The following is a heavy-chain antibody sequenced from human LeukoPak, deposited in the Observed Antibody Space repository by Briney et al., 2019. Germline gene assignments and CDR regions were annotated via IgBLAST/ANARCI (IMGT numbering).Heavy chain of an antibody. CDR3: AIYGSYRY. CDR2: INPNSGNT. D-gene: IGHD2-15*01. J-gene: IGHJ4*02. CDR1: GYTFTGYY. Sequence: ASVKVSCKASGYTFTGYYMHWVRQAPGQGLEWMGWINPNSGNTGYAQKFQGRVTITRNTSISTAYMELSSLRSEDTAVYYCAIYGSYRYWGQGTLVTVSS. V-gene: IGHV1-8*03.